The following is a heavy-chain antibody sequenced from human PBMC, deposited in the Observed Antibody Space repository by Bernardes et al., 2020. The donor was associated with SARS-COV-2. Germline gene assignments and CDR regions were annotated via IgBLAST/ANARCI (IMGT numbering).Heavy chain of an antibody. D-gene: IGHD5-18*01. J-gene: IGHJ4*02. CDR3: ARGVSRATLIQLWFSPPLDY. CDR1: GGSISSSSYY. Sequence: SETLSLTCTVSGGSISSSSYYWGWIRQPPGKGLEWIGSIYYSGSTYYNPSRKSRVTISVDTSKNQFSLKLSFVTAADTAVYSCARGVSRATLIQLWFSPPLDYWGQGTLVSVSS. V-gene: IGHV4-39*01. CDR2: IYYSGST.